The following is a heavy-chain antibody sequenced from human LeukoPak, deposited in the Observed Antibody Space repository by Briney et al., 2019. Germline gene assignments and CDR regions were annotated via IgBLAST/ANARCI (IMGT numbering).Heavy chain of an antibody. V-gene: IGHV1-2*02. CDR2: SNPTSGGT. CDR3: AASTPGARVVVVAATVY. CDR1: GYTFTGYY. J-gene: IGHJ4*02. Sequence: ASVKVSCKASGYTFTGYYMHWVRQAPGQGLEWMGWSNPTSGGTNSAQKFQGRVTMTRDTSISTAYMELFRLRSDDTAVYYCAASTPGARVVVVAATVYWGQGTLVTVSS. D-gene: IGHD2-15*01.